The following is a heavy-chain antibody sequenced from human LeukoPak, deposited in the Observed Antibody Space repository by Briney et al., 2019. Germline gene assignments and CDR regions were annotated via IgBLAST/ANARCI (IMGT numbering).Heavy chain of an antibody. V-gene: IGHV1-69*05. CDR3: ARDRVLWFGELLSRAFDY. Sequence: ASVKVSCKASGGTFSSYAISWVRQAPGQGLEWMGGIIPIFGTANYAQKLQGRVTMTTDTSTSTAYMELRSLRSDDTAVYYCARDRVLWFGELLSRAFDYWGQGTLVTVSS. CDR2: IIPIFGTA. CDR1: GGTFSSYA. D-gene: IGHD3-10*01. J-gene: IGHJ4*02.